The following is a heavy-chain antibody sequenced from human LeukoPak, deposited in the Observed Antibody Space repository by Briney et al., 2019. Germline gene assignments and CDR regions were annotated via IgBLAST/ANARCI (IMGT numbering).Heavy chain of an antibody. V-gene: IGHV3-23*01. D-gene: IGHD3-10*01. Sequence: PGGSLRLSCAASGFTFRQYAMSWVRQAPGKGLEWVSGISGSGDDTYYTDSVKGRFTISRDNSNNTMYLQMNNLRSEDTAVYLCVRDYYGSGTYQGNYYYGMDVWGHGTTVTVSS. CDR2: ISGSGDDT. CDR1: GFTFRQYA. CDR3: VRDYYGSGTYQGNYYYGMDV. J-gene: IGHJ6*02.